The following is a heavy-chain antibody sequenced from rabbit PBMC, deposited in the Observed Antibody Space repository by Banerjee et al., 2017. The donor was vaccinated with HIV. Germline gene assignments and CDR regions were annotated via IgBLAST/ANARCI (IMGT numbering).Heavy chain of an antibody. V-gene: IGHV1S47*01. CDR3: ARGGVTGAGFGYPFNL. CDR2: IYNGDGTT. Sequence: EESGGDLVKPGASLTLTCKASGFDFSSNAMCWVRQAPGKRPEWIACIYNGDGTTYYAGWLNGRFSISRSTSLNTVTLQMTSLTAADTATYFCARGGVTGAGFGYPFNLWGQGTLVTVS. J-gene: IGHJ4*01. CDR1: GFDFSSNA. D-gene: IGHD6-1*01.